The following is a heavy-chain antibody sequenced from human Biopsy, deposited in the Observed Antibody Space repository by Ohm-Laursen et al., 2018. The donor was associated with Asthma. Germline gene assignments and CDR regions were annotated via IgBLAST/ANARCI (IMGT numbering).Heavy chain of an antibody. CDR1: GYTFNSAG. J-gene: IGHJ6*02. V-gene: IGHV1-18*01. D-gene: IGHD3-10*01. CDR2: ISVYNGNT. Sequence: GASVQVSCKASGYTFNSAGITWVRQAPGQGIEWMGWISVYNGNTKVAQKLQDRVTMITDTSTSTAYMELRSLRSDDTAVYFCARAADYSHYYGIDVWGQGTTVTVS. CDR3: ARAADYSHYYGIDV.